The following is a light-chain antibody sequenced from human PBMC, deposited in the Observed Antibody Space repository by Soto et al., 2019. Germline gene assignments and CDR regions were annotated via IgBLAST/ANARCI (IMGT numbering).Light chain of an antibody. V-gene: IGKV1-12*01. CDR1: QGISSC. Sequence: DIQMTQSPSSVSASVGDRVTITCRASQGISSCLAWYQKKPGKAPKLLIYAASSLQSGVPSRCRGSVSGTQFTLTTGSLQPEEFATDYCQQGNSFPLTFGGGTKVEIK. CDR2: AAS. J-gene: IGKJ4*01. CDR3: QQGNSFPLT.